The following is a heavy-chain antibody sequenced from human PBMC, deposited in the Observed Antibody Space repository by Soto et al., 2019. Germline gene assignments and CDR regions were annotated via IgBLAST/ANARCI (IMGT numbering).Heavy chain of an antibody. CDR2: INHSGST. CDR3: ARQGFGATHGLVDV. D-gene: IGHD3-10*01. Sequence: SETLSLTCAVYGGSFSGYYWSWIRQPPGKGLEWIGEINHSGSTNYNPSLKSRVTISVDTSKSQFSLKLSSVTAADTAVYYCARQGFGATHGLVDVWGQGTTVTVSS. CDR1: GGSFSGYY. V-gene: IGHV4-34*01. J-gene: IGHJ6*02.